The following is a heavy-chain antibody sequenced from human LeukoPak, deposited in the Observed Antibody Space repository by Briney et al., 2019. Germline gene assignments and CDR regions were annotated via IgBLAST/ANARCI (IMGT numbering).Heavy chain of an antibody. J-gene: IGHJ4*02. V-gene: IGHV1-18*01. CDR1: GYTFTNFG. Sequence: GASVKVSCKASGYTFTNFGISWVRQAPGQGLEWMGWISAYNGKTDYAQKLQGRVTMTTDTSTSTAYMELRSLRSDDTAVYYCARDIAVSNFNYWGQGTLVTVSS. CDR3: ARDIAVSNFNY. CDR2: ISAYNGKT. D-gene: IGHD6-19*01.